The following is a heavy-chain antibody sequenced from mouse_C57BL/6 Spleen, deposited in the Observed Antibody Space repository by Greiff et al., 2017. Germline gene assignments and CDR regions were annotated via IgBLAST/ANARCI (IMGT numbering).Heavy chain of an antibody. CDR1: GFSLSTSGMG. Sequence: QVTLKVSGPGILQSSQTLSLSCSFSGFSLSTSGMGVSWIRQPSGKGLDWLAHIYWDDDKRYNPSLKSRLTISKDTSRTQVFLKITSVDTADTATDDCARTTTVVATDAMDYWGQGTSVTVSS. D-gene: IGHD1-1*01. CDR3: ARTTTVVATDAMDY. CDR2: IYWDDDK. J-gene: IGHJ4*01. V-gene: IGHV8-12*01.